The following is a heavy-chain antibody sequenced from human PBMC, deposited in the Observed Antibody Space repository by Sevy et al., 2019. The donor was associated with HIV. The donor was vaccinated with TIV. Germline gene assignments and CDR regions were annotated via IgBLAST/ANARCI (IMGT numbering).Heavy chain of an antibody. CDR1: GYSFTSYW. CDR2: IYPGDSDT. V-gene: IGHV5-51*01. CDR3: ARLETVTGTTAGNFDY. Sequence: GESLKISCKGSGYSFTSYWIGWVRQMPGKGLEWMGIIYPGDSDTRYSPSFQGQVTISADKSISTAYLQWSSLKASDTAMYYYARLETVTGTTAGNFDYWGQGTLVTVSS. J-gene: IGHJ4*02. D-gene: IGHD1-7*01.